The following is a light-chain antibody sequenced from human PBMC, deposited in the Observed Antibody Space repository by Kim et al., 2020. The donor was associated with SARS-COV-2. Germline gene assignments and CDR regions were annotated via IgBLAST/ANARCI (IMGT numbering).Light chain of an antibody. CDR2: HAS. CDR1: QSVSSNY. J-gene: IGKJ2*01. V-gene: IGKV3-20*01. CDR3: QQYGSLPRT. Sequence: EIVLTQSPGTLSLSPGERATVSCRASQSVSSNYLAWYQQRPGQAPRLLIYHASNRATGIPDRFSGSGSGADFTLTISRLEPEDFAVYYCQQYGSLPRTFGQGTKLEI.